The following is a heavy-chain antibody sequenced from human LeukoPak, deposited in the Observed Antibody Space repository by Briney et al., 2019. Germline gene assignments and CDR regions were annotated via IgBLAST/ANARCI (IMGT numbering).Heavy chain of an antibody. CDR2: ISGSGGST. V-gene: IGHV3-23*01. D-gene: IGHD3-22*01. J-gene: IGHJ4*02. CDR3: ATSRYYYDSSGYYYPDY. Sequence: HTGGSLRLSCAASGFTFSSYAMSWVRQAPGKGLEWVSAISGSGGSTYYADSVKGRFTISRDNSKNTLFLQMNSLRAEDTAVYYCATSRYYYDSSGYYYPDYWGQGTLVTVSS. CDR1: GFTFSSYA.